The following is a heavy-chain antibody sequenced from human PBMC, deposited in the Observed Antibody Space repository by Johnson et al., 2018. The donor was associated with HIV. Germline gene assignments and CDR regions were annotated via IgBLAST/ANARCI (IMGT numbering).Heavy chain of an antibody. Sequence: QVQLVESGGGLVQPGGSLRLSCAASGFTFSDYYMSWIRQAPGKGLEWVSYISSSGSTIYYADSVNGRFNISRANAKNSLCLQMNSLRAECTAVYYCASDDSSCYDAFDIWGPGTMVTVSS. J-gene: IGHJ3*02. CDR2: ISSSGSTI. CDR1: GFTFSDYY. D-gene: IGHD3-22*01. CDR3: ASDDSSCYDAFDI. V-gene: IGHV3-11*04.